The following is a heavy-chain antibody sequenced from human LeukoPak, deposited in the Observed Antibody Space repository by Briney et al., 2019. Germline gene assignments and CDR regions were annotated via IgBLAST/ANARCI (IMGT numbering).Heavy chain of an antibody. D-gene: IGHD3-3*01. CDR1: GYTFTGYY. Sequence: ASVKVSCKASGYTFTGYYMHWVRQAPGQGLEWMGRINPNSGGTNYAQKFQGRVTMTRDTSISTAYMELSRLRSDDTAVYYCASEYYDFWSGYFSNWFDPWGQGTLVTVSS. J-gene: IGHJ5*02. CDR2: INPNSGGT. CDR3: ASEYYDFWSGYFSNWFDP. V-gene: IGHV1-2*06.